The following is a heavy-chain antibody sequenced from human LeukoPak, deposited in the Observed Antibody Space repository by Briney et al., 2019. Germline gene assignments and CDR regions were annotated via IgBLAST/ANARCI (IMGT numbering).Heavy chain of an antibody. Sequence: PSETLSLTCTVSGGSISGYYWSWLPQPPGKGLEWLGSIYYSGSTYYNPSLKGRVTISVDTSKNQFSLKLSSVTAADTAVYYCARQGDLTGYYKEHCFDYWGQGTLVTVSS. CDR3: ARQGDLTGYYKEHCFDY. CDR2: IYYSGST. J-gene: IGHJ4*02. D-gene: IGHD3-9*01. V-gene: IGHV4-59*05. CDR1: GGSISGYY.